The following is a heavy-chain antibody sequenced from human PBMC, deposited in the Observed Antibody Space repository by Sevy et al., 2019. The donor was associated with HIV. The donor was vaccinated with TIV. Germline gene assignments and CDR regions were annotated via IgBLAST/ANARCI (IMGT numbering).Heavy chain of an antibody. J-gene: IGHJ4*02. CDR2: VSTGGTP. CDR3: ARDRDGGYYFDY. Sequence: GSLRLSCAASGLTVSSNSMSWVRQPPGKGLEWVSGVSTGGTPYYADSVKGRFTISRDNSKNTLNLQMNSLRAEDTAVYYCARDRDGGYYFDYWGQGTLVTVSS. D-gene: IGHD4-17*01. V-gene: IGHV3-53*01. CDR1: GLTVSSNS.